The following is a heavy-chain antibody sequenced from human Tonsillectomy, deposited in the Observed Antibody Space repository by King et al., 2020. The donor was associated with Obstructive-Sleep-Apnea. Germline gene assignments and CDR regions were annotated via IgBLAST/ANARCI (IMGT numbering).Heavy chain of an antibody. D-gene: IGHD3-3*01. CDR2: IFSNDQK. V-gene: IGHV2-26*01. CDR1: GFSLSNATMS. Sequence: TLKESGPVLVKPTETLTLTCTVSGFSLSNATMSVSWIRQPPGKALEWLAHIFSNDQKSYSISLKSRLTISKDTSKSQVVLTMTNMDPVDTGIYYCARWTYYDFWSGYYRNYGMDVWGQGTTVTVSS. CDR3: ARWTYYDFWSGYYRNYGMDV. J-gene: IGHJ6*02.